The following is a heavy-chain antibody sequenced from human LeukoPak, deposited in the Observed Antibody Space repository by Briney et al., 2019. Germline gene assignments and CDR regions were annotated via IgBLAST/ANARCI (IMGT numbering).Heavy chain of an antibody. CDR2: IYYSGST. CDR1: GGSISSYY. J-gene: IGHJ4*02. Sequence: PSETLSLTCTVSGGSISSYYWSWIRQPPGKGLEWIGYIYYSGSTNYNPSLKSRVTISVDTSKNRFSLKLSSVTAADTAVYYCARVQPYYDFWSGPFDYWARGTLVMVSS. CDR3: ARVQPYYDFWSGPFDY. D-gene: IGHD3-3*01. V-gene: IGHV4-59*01.